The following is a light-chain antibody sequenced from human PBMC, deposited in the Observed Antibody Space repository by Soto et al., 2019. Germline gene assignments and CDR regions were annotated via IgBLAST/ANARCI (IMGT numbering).Light chain of an antibody. CDR2: DAS. V-gene: IGLV7-46*01. CDR1: TGSVTSGHY. Sequence: QAVVTQEPSLTVTPGGTVTLTCGSTTGSVTSGHYPYWFQQKPGQAPRTLIYDASNRHSWTPARFSGSLLGDKAALTLSGAQPEDEAEYYCLLSFSGAGVFGTGTKLTVL. J-gene: IGLJ1*01. CDR3: LLSFSGAGV.